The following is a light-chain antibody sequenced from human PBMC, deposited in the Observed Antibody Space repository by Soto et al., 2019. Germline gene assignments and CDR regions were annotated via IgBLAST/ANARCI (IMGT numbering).Light chain of an antibody. J-gene: IGLJ1*01. V-gene: IGLV2-11*01. Sequence: QSALTQPRSVSGSPGQSVTISCTGTSSDVGGYNYVSWYQQHPGKTPKLIIYDVSERPSGVPDRFSGSKSGNTASLTISGLQAEDEADYYCCSYAGSYSLYVFGTGTKVTV. CDR1: SSDVGGYNY. CDR3: CSYAGSYSLYV. CDR2: DVS.